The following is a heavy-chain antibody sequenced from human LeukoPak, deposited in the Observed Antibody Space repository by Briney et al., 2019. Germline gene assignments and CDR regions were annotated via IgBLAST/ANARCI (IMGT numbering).Heavy chain of an antibody. CDR3: ARSYSGYRWGEGSNWFDP. CDR1: GDSVSSNSAA. V-gene: IGHV6-1*01. J-gene: IGHJ5*02. D-gene: IGHD5-12*01. CDR2: TYYRSKWYN. Sequence: SQTLSLTCAISGDSVSSNSAAWNWIRQSPSRGLEWLGRTYYRSKWYNDYAVSVKSRITINPDTSKNQFSLQLNSVTPEDTAVYYCARSYSGYRWGEGSNWFDPWGQGTLVTVSS.